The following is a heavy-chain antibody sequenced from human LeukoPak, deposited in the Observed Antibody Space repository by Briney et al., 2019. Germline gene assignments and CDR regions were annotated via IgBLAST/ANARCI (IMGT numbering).Heavy chain of an antibody. V-gene: IGHV5-51*01. Sequence: GESLKISCKGSGYTFTSYWIAWVRQMPGKGLEWMGFIYPGDSDTKYSPSFQGQVTISVDKSINTAYLQWRSLQASDTAIYYCATATYFASHYWGQGTRVTVSS. CDR2: IYPGDSDT. D-gene: IGHD3-10*01. J-gene: IGHJ4*02. CDR3: ATATYFASHY. CDR1: GYTFTSYW.